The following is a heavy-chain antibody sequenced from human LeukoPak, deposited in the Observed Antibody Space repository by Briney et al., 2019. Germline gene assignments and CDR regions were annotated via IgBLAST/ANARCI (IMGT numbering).Heavy chain of an antibody. CDR2: IYSGGNT. V-gene: IGHV3-53*01. J-gene: IGHJ6*03. CDR3: ARDPYSGNYGNYYYYYMDV. D-gene: IGHD1-26*01. CDR1: GFTVSSNS. Sequence: GGSLRLSCTVSGFTVSSNSMSWVRQAPGKGLEWVSFIYSGGNTHYSDSVKGRFTISRDNAKNSLYLQMNSLGPEDTAVYYCARDPYSGNYGNYYYYYMDVWGKGTTVTISS.